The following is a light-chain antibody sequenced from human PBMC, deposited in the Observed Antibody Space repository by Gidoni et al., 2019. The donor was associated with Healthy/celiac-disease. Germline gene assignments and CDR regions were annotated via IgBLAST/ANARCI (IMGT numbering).Light chain of an antibody. J-gene: IGKJ1*01. CDR2: AAS. Sequence: DIQMTQSPSSLSASVGDRVTITWRASQSISSYLNWYQQKPGKAPKLLIYAASSLQSGVPSRFRGSGSGTDFTLTISSLQPEDFATYYWQQSYSTFWTFGQGTKVEIK. V-gene: IGKV1-39*01. CDR1: QSISSY. CDR3: QQSYSTFWT.